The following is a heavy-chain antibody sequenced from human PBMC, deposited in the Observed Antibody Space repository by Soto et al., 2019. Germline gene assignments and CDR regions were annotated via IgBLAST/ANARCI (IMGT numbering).Heavy chain of an antibody. V-gene: IGHV4-61*01. CDR1: GGSVSSGSYY. J-gene: IGHJ6*02. CDR2: VYYTGST. CDR3: AGESREYSYSGGLDV. Sequence: QVQLQESGPGLVKPSETLSLTCTVSGGSVSSGSYYWNWIRQPPGKGLDWIGYVYYTGSTNYNPTLRSRVPMXXDXSXXQVCLKMRPVTAADTAVYYCAGESREYSYSGGLDVWGQGTTVTVSS. D-gene: IGHD4-4*01.